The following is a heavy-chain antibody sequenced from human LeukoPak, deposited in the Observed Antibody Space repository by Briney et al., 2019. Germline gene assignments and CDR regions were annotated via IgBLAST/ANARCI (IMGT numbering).Heavy chain of an antibody. CDR3: ARHRDYYDT. CDR2: IYSSGSA. V-gene: IGHV4-59*08. Sequence: SETLSLTCTVSGSSINNNFWTWIRQPPGKGLEWIGYIYSSGSANYDPSIKSRVIISGDTSKNQISLKLTSVTAADTAVYFCARHRDYYDTWGRGTLVTVSS. D-gene: IGHD3-22*01. J-gene: IGHJ4*01. CDR1: GSSINNNF.